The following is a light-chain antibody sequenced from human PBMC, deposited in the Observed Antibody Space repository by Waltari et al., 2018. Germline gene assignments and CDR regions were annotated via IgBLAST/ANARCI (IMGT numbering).Light chain of an antibody. J-gene: IGLJ1*01. CDR3: AAWDDSLNGPV. V-gene: IGLV1-44*01. CDR2: GTR. Sequence: QSVLTQPPSASGTPGQSIIISCSGSSSNIRDKPVTLYQQVPGTAPKLLIYGTRERPSGVSNRLSGSKSGTSASLAISALQPEDEADYYCAAWDDSLNGPVFGTGTKVTVL. CDR1: SSNIRDKP.